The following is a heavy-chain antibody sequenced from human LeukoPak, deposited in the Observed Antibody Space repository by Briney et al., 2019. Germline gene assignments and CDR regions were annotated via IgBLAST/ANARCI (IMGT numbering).Heavy chain of an antibody. V-gene: IGHV1-69*13. CDR2: IIPIFGTA. Sequence: SVKVSCKASGGTFSSYAISWVRQAPGQGLEWMGGIIPIFGTANYAQKFQGRVTITADESTSTAYMELSSLRSGDTAVYYCARGSDRGILYYYYMDVWGKGTTVTVSS. J-gene: IGHJ6*03. CDR1: GGTFSSYA. D-gene: IGHD2-15*01. CDR3: ARGSDRGILYYYYMDV.